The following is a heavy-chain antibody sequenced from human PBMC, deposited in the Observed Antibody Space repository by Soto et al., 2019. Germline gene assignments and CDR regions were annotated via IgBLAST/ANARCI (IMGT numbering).Heavy chain of an antibody. Sequence: SETLSLTCAVYGGSFSGYYWSWIRQPPGKGLEWIGEINHSGSTNYNPSLKSRVTISVDTSKNQFSLKLSSVTAADTAVYYCASSVVVVAAIRGYFDYWGQGTLVTVSS. D-gene: IGHD2-15*01. CDR2: INHSGST. V-gene: IGHV4-34*01. J-gene: IGHJ4*02. CDR3: ASSVVVVAAIRGYFDY. CDR1: GGSFSGYY.